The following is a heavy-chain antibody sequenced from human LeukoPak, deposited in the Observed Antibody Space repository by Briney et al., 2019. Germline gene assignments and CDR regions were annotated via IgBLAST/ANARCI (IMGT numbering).Heavy chain of an antibody. V-gene: IGHV1-3*01. J-gene: IGHJ3*02. CDR3: ARDYDSSGRDAFDI. Sequence: ASVKVSCKASGYTFTSYAMHWVRQAPGQRLEWMGWINAGNGNTKYSQKFQGRVTITRDTSASTAYMELSSLRSEDTAVYYCARDYDSSGRDAFDIWGQGTMVTVSS. D-gene: IGHD3-22*01. CDR2: INAGNGNT. CDR1: GYTFTSYA.